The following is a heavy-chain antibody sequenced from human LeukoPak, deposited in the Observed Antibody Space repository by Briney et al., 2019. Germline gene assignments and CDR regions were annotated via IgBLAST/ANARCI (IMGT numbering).Heavy chain of an antibody. V-gene: IGHV3-66*01. J-gene: IGHJ3*01. CDR3: ARVGAVGGVFRAFDL. CDR1: GFTVSSNY. CDR2: TYSGGST. Sequence: GGSQRLSCAASGFTVSSNYMSWVRQAPGKGLEWVSFTYSGGSTYFADSAKGRFTISRDNSKNTLYLQMNSLRAEDTAVYYCARVGAVGGVFRAFDLWGQGTMVTVSS. D-gene: IGHD3-16*01.